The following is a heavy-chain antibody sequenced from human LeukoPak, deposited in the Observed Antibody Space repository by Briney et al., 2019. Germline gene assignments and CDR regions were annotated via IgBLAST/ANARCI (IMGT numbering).Heavy chain of an antibody. CDR3: ARRYFDY. Sequence: RTGGSLRLSCAASGFTVSSNYMSWVRQAPGKGLEWVANIKPDGSEKYYVDSVKGRFTISRDNAKNSLYLQMSSLRAEDTAVYYCARRYFDYWGQGTLVTVSS. CDR1: GFTVSSNY. CDR2: IKPDGSEK. J-gene: IGHJ4*02. V-gene: IGHV3-7*01.